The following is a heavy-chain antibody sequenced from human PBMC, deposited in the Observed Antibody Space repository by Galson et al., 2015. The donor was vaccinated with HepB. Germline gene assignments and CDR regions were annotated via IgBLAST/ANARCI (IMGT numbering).Heavy chain of an antibody. CDR3: AAAYDSSGYPFDY. Sequence: SVKVSCKASGFTFTSSAMQWVRQARGQRLEWIGWIVVGSGNTNYAQKFQERVTITRDMSTSTAYMELSSLRSEDTAVYYCAAAYDSSGYPFDYWGQGTLVTVSS. J-gene: IGHJ4*02. V-gene: IGHV1-58*02. D-gene: IGHD3-22*01. CDR1: GFTFTSSA. CDR2: IVVGSGNT.